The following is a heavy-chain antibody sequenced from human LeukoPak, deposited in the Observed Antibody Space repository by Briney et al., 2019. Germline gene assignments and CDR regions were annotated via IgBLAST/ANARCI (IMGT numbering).Heavy chain of an antibody. CDR3: AREKAVSRGYSSSPFGY. V-gene: IGHV4-59*12. Sequence: SETLSLTCTVSGGSISSYYWSWIRQPPGKGLEWIGYIYYSGSTNYNPSLKSRVTISVDTSKNQFSLKLSSVTAADTAVYYCAREKAVSRGYSSSPFGYWGQGTLVTVSS. D-gene: IGHD6-6*01. CDR2: IYYSGST. J-gene: IGHJ4*02. CDR1: GGSISSYY.